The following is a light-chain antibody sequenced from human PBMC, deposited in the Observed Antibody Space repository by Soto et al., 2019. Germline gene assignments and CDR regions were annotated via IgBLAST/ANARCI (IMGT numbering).Light chain of an antibody. CDR2: GAS. CDR3: QQYNNWPPYT. V-gene: IGKV3-15*01. J-gene: IGKJ2*01. CDR1: QSLSSN. Sequence: EIVMTQSPGTLSVSPGERATLSCRASQSLSSNLAWYQQKPGQAPRLLIYGASTRATGIPARFSGSGSGTEFTLTISSLQSEDFAVYYCQQYNNWPPYTFGQGTKLEI.